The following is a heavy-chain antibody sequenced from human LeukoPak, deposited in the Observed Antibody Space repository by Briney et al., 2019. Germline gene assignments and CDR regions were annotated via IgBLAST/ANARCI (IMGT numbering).Heavy chain of an antibody. V-gene: IGHV3-30*02. CDR2: IRYDGSNK. D-gene: IGHD1-26*01. Sequence: QSGGSLRLSCAASGFTFNNYVMHWVRQAPGKGLEWVAFIRYDGSNKYYADSVKGRFIISRDNSKNTLYLQMNSLRAEDTAVYYCAKGGITSGSYPVDYWGQGTLVTVSS. J-gene: IGHJ4*02. CDR3: AKGGITSGSYPVDY. CDR1: GFTFNNYV.